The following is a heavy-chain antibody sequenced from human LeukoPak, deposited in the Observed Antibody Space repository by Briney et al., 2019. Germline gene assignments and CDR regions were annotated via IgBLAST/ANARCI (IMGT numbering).Heavy chain of an antibody. D-gene: IGHD5-24*01. J-gene: IGHJ4*02. CDR3: ARGNNTFEMATLALDH. CDR1: GFAFSDYY. CDR2: ISISGSDT. V-gene: IGHV3-11*01. Sequence: GGSLRLSCAASGFAFSDYYMSWIRQAPGKGLDWLSYISISGSDTFYADSVSGRFTISRDNAKNSLFLQMNSLRVEDTAVYYCARGNNTFEMATLALDHWGQGALVTVSS.